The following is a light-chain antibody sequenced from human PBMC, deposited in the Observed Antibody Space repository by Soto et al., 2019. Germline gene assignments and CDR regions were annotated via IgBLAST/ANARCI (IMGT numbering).Light chain of an antibody. V-gene: IGKV3-11*01. CDR1: ESVFGY. CDR3: QQRYRWPPIT. Sequence: VVLTQSPATLSLSPGERATLSCRASESVFGYLAWYQHKPGKAPRLLIYDASNRATGVPARFSGSGSGTDFTLTISSLEPEDFAVYYCQQRYRWPPITFGQGTRLEIK. CDR2: DAS. J-gene: IGKJ5*01.